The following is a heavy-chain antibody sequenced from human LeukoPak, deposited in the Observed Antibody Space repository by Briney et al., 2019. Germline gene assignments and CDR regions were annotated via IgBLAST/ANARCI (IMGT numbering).Heavy chain of an antibody. CDR3: ARIRIDIVVVPAARPIDY. CDR2: IYYSGST. CDR1: GGSISSYY. Sequence: SETLSLTCTVSGGSISSYYWSWIRQPPGKGLEWLGSIYYSGSTYYNPSLKSRVTISVDTSKNQFSLKLSSVTAADTAVYYCARIRIDIVVVPAARPIDYWGQGTLVTVSS. V-gene: IGHV4-59*04. J-gene: IGHJ4*02. D-gene: IGHD2-2*01.